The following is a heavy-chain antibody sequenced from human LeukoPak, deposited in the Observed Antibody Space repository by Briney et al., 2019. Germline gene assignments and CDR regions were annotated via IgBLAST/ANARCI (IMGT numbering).Heavy chain of an antibody. CDR3: ARHLEVGYSSSWYSMYYYYGMDV. CDR2: IKQDGSEK. Sequence: GGSLRLSCAASGFTFSSYWMSWVRQAPGKGLEWVANIKQDGSEKYYVDSVKGRFTISRDNAKNSLYLQMNSLRAEDTAVYYCARHLEVGYSSSWYSMYYYYGMDVWGQGTTVTVSS. CDR1: GFTFSSYW. J-gene: IGHJ6*02. D-gene: IGHD6-13*01. V-gene: IGHV3-7*01.